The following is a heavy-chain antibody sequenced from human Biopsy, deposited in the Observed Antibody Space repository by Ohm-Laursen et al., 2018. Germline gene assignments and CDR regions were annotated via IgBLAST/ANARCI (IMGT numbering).Heavy chain of an antibody. Sequence: SLRLSCAASGFTFSTYEMNWVRQAPGKGLEWISFISHSSGPTNYADSVRGRFTITRDNAKNALYLQMNSLRVEDTAFYYCVRLEAGLFDAFDIWGHGTTVTVSS. CDR3: VRLEAGLFDAFDI. V-gene: IGHV3-48*03. CDR1: GFTFSTYE. CDR2: ISHSSGPT. J-gene: IGHJ3*02. D-gene: IGHD6-19*01.